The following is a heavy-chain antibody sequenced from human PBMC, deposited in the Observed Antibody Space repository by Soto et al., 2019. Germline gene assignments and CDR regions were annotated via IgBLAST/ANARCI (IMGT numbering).Heavy chain of an antibody. V-gene: IGHV3-9*01. CDR1: GFTFDDYA. J-gene: IGHJ4*02. CDR2: LTWNGEVL. CDR3: VKDSESSGYLTHLDY. D-gene: IGHD3-22*01. Sequence: SLRLSCVASGFTFDDYAIHWVRQTPGKGLEWVSGLTWNGEVLGYADSVKGRFTISRDNAKNSLYLEMNSLRPEDTALYYCVKDSESSGYLTHLDYWGQGTLVTVS.